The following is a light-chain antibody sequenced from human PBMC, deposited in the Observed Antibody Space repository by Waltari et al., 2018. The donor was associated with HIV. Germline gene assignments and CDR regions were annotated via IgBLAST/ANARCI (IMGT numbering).Light chain of an antibody. J-gene: IGKJ3*01. Sequence: EIVMTQSPATLSVSPGERVPLSCSASQSVSSNLAWYQHKPGHSPRLLIHGASTRATGVPARFSGSGSVTEFTLTISSVQSEDFAVYYCQQYRNWPPGFTFGPGTKVDN. V-gene: IGKV3-15*01. CDR1: QSVSSN. CDR2: GAS. CDR3: QQYRNWPPGFT.